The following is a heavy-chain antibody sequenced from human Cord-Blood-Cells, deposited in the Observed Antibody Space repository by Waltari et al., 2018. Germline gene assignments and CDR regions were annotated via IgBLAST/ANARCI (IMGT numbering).Heavy chain of an antibody. CDR3: ASLPLHYRHEGPAYYYYMDV. Sequence: QVQLVQSGAEVKKPGSSVKVSCKASGGTFSSYAISWVRQAPGQGLEWMGRIIPILGIANYAQKFQGRVTITADKSTSTAYMELSSLRSEDTAVYYCASLPLHYRHEGPAYYYYMDVWGKGTTVTVSS. V-gene: IGHV1-69*09. CDR2: IIPILGIA. D-gene: IGHD2-2*01. J-gene: IGHJ6*03. CDR1: GGTFSSYA.